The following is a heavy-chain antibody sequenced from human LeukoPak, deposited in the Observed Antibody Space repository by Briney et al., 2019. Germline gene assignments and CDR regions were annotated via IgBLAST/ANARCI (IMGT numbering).Heavy chain of an antibody. D-gene: IGHD3-10*01. J-gene: IGHJ5*02. CDR1: GFTFSNYA. Sequence: PGGSLRLSCAVPGFTFSNYAMSWVRQAPGKGLEWVSGISGGGDTTYHADSVKGRFTISRDNSKNTLYLQMNSLRAEDTAVYYCAKGGVRGVKFPIPNWFDPWGQGTLVTVSS. V-gene: IGHV3-23*01. CDR2: ISGGGDTT. CDR3: AKGGVRGVKFPIPNWFDP.